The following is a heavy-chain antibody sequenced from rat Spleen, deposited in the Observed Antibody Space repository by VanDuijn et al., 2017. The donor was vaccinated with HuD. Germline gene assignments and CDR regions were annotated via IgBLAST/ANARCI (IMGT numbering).Heavy chain of an antibody. Sequence: EVQLVETGGGLVQPGRSLKLSCVASGFTFNRYWMYWVRQAPGKGLEWVSSVSSDGVNTYYPDSIKGRFTISRDNAENTAYLQMNSLWSEDTATYYCAVAGYGYWGQGVVVTVSS. CDR3: AVAGYGY. J-gene: IGHJ2*01. CDR2: VSSDGVNT. CDR1: GFTFNRYW. V-gene: IGHV5-58*01. D-gene: IGHD4-3*01.